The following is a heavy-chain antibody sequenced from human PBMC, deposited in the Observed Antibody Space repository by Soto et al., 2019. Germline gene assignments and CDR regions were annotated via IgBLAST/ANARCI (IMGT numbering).Heavy chain of an antibody. Sequence: EVVLVESGGDLVKPGGSLRLSCTASGLKFSDAWMSWVRQVPGKGLEWVGRMKSIGGGGTRDYAAPVKGRFTISRGDSKNTVYLQMNSLKSEDSAMYYCCWCCMMNDYFTQWGQGTRVTVSS. V-gene: IGHV3-15*01. J-gene: IGHJ4*02. CDR1: GLKFSDAW. CDR2: MKSIGGGGTR. CDR3: CWCCMMNDYFTQ. D-gene: IGHD2-8*02.